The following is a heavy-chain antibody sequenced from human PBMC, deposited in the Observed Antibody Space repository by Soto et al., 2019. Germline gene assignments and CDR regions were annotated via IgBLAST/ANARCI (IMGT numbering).Heavy chain of an antibody. CDR2: INAGSGNT. V-gene: IGHV1-3*01. CDR3: ARDTETLGPRADDALDI. D-gene: IGHD3-3*02. CDR1: GYTFSAYT. J-gene: IGHJ3*02. Sequence: ASVKVSCKATGYTFSAYTMNWVRQAPGQSLEWMGWINAGSGNTKYSQNFQGRVSITRDTSASTVYMELTGLTSEDTAVYYCARDTETLGPRADDALDIWGQGTMVTVSS.